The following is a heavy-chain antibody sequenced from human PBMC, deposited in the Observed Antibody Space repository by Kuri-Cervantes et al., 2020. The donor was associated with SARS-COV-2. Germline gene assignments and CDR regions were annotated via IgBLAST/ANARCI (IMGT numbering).Heavy chain of an antibody. V-gene: IGHV3-30-3*01. CDR2: ILYDGSNK. CDR1: GFTFSSYA. CDR3: AREDYGGYFDY. J-gene: IGHJ4*02. Sequence: GESLKISCAASGFTFSSYAMHWVRQAPGKGLEWVAVILYDGSNKYYADSVKGRFTISRDNSKNTLYLQMNSLRAEDTAVYYCAREDYGGYFDYWGQGTLVTVSS. D-gene: IGHD4-23*01.